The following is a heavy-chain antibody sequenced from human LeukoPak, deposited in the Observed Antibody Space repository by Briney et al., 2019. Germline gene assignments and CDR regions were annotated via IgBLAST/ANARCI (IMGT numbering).Heavy chain of an antibody. CDR2: ISGSGGST. V-gene: IGHV3-23*01. D-gene: IGHD6-13*01. CDR1: GFTFSSYA. CDR3: ANSVGIAAAGTRPVDY. Sequence: GALRLSCAASGFTFSSYAMSWVRQAPGKGLEWVSAISGSGGSTYYADSVKGRFTISRDNSKNTLYLQMNSLRAEDTAVYYCANSVGIAAAGTRPVDYWGQGTPVTVSS. J-gene: IGHJ4*02.